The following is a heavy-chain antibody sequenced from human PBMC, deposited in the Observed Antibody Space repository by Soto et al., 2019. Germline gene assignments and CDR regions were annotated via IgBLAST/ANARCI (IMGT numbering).Heavy chain of an antibody. Sequence: SVKVSCKASGGTFSSYAISWVRQAPGQGLEWMGGIIPIFGTANYAQKFQGRVTITADESTSTAYMELSSLRAEDTAVYYCAKISGYSYGSTIGSVFDYWGQGTLVTVSS. J-gene: IGHJ4*02. CDR1: GGTFSSYA. V-gene: IGHV1-69*13. D-gene: IGHD5-18*01. CDR3: AKISGYSYGSTIGSVFDY. CDR2: IIPIFGTA.